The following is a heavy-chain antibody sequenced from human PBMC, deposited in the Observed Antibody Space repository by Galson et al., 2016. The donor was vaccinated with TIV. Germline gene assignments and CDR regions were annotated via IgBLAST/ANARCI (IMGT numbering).Heavy chain of an antibody. CDR1: GFTFSSYE. CDR3: TKVPSSGFSYYYGLDV. J-gene: IGHJ6*02. Sequence: SLRLSCAASGFTFSSYEMNWVRQAPGKGLEWVSYIIDSGSSTYYADSVKGRFTISRDNAKNSVYLQMNSLRAEDTAVYYCTKVPSSGFSYYYGLDVWGQGTTVTVSS. D-gene: IGHD3-22*01. CDR2: IIDSGSST. V-gene: IGHV3-48*03.